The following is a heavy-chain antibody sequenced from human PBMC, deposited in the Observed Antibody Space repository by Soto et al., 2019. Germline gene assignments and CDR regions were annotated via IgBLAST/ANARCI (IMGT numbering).Heavy chain of an antibody. Sequence: PSETLSLTCTVSGGSISSYYWSWIRQPPGKGLEWIGYFYYSGSTNYNPSLKSRVTISVDTSKNQFSLKLSSVTAADTAVYYCARDGLGVGYCSSTSCYGVRGYMDVWGKGTTVTVSS. V-gene: IGHV4-59*01. J-gene: IGHJ6*03. CDR2: FYYSGST. CDR3: ARDGLGVGYCSSTSCYGVRGYMDV. CDR1: GGSISSYY. D-gene: IGHD2-2*03.